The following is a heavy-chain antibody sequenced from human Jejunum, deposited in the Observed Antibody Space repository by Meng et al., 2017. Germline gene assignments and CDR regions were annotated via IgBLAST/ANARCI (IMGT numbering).Heavy chain of an antibody. V-gene: IGHV4-39*07. J-gene: IGHJ4*02. CDR2: IYYSGIT. CDR3: ARRFQNSGLVHFDY. Sequence: GSLRLSCTVSGGSINTINYYWGWIRQPPWKVLEWIGSIYYSGITFYNPSLKSRVIMSVDTYKNQFSLKLNSVTAADTAVYYCARRFQNSGLVHFDYWGQGTLVTVSS. D-gene: IGHD6-19*01. CDR1: GGSINTINYY.